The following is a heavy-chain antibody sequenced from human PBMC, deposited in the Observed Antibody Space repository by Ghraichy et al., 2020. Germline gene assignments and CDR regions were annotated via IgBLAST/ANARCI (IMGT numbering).Heavy chain of an antibody. J-gene: IGHJ6*02. D-gene: IGHD6-19*01. CDR2: INPNSGGT. CDR3: ARDIAVAGPDPYYYYGMDV. V-gene: IGHV1-2*02. CDR1: GYTFTGYY. Sequence: ASVKVSCKASGYTFTGYYMHWVRQAPGQGLEWMGWINPNSGGTNYAQKFQGRVTMTRDTSISTAYMELSRLRSDDTAVYYCARDIAVAGPDPYYYYGMDVWGQGTTVTVSS.